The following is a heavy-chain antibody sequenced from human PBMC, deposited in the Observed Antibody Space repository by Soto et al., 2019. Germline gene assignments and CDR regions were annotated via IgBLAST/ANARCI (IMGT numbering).Heavy chain of an antibody. CDR2: ISGYSGHT. V-gene: IGHV1-18*01. CDR1: SYTFSSYG. J-gene: IGHJ4*02. Sequence: QVQLVQYGAEVKKPGASVKVSCMASSYTFSSYGITWVRQAHGQGIEWMGWISGYSGHTYYAQKFQGRVTMTTDTSTNTVYMELRSLRSDDTAVYYCAREWDNKSEHSSGWYDDFWGQGTLVTVSS. D-gene: IGHD6-19*01. CDR3: AREWDNKSEHSSGWYDDF.